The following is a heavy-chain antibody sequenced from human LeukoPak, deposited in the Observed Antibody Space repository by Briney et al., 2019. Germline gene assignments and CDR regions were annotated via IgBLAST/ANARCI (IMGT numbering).Heavy chain of an antibody. Sequence: TTSETLSLTCTVSGGSISSRSDSWGWIRQTPGKGLEWIGNLDSSGSTYYNPSLKSRVTISVGTSKNQFSLNLRSVTAADTAIYFCSRSHDYGGLYFYYYMDVWGKGTTVTVSS. D-gene: IGHD4-23*01. CDR3: SRSHDYGGLYFYYYMDV. CDR2: LDSSGST. V-gene: IGHV4-39*01. CDR1: GGSISSRSDS. J-gene: IGHJ6*03.